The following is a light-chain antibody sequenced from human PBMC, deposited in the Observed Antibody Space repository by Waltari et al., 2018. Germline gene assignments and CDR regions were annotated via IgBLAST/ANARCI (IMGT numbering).Light chain of an antibody. CDR3: QQRSNWPMYT. CDR2: DTS. J-gene: IGKJ2*01. Sequence: EIVLTQSPATLSLSPGARATLSCRASERISRQLAWYQQKPGQAPRILIYDTSNRAAGIPARFSGSGSGTDFSLTISSLEPEDFVVYYCQQRSNWPMYTFGQGTKLEIK. V-gene: IGKV3-11*01. CDR1: ERISRQ.